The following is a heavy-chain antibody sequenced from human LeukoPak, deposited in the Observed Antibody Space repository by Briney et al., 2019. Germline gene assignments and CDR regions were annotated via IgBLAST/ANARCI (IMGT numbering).Heavy chain of an antibody. CDR2: ISGSGGST. D-gene: IGHD2-21*02. V-gene: IGHV3-23*01. CDR1: GFTFSSYA. Sequence: GGSLRLSCAASGFTFSSYAMSWVRQAPGKGLEWVSAISGSGGSTYYADSVKGRFTISTDNSKNTLYLQVNSLRAEDTAVYYCAQALGKSCGGDCSSFDYWGQGTLVTVSS. J-gene: IGHJ4*02. CDR3: AQALGKSCGGDCSSFDY.